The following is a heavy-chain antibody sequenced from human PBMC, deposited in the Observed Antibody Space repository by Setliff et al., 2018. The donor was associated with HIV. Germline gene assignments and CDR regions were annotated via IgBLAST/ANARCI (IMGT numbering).Heavy chain of an antibody. J-gene: IGHJ4*02. V-gene: IGHV4-61*02. CDR2: IYTSGST. D-gene: IGHD3-22*01. CDR1: SGSISSSNHY. Sequence: SETLSLTCTVSSGSISSSNHYWGWIRQPPGKGLEWIGRIYTSGSTNYNPSLKSRVTMSVDTSKNQFSLKLSSVTAADTAVYYCARGLSFYDPGGFDYWGQGTLVTVSS. CDR3: ARGLSFYDPGGFDY.